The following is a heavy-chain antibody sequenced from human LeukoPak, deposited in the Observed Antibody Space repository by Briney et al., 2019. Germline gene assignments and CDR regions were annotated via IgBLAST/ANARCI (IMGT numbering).Heavy chain of an antibody. CDR2: IDYSAST. Sequence: SETLSLTCTVSGGSISSIGYYWGWIRQPPGKGLEWIAIIDYSASTYYNPSLKSRVTISVDTSKNQLSLKLTSVTAADTAVYFCARRRISMKSRYIDYWGQGTLITVSS. D-gene: IGHD3-22*01. CDR1: GGSISSIGYY. V-gene: IGHV4-39*01. J-gene: IGHJ4*02. CDR3: ARRRISMKSRYIDY.